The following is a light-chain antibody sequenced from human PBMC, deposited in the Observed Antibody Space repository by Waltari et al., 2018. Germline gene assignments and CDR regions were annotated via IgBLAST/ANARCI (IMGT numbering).Light chain of an antibody. CDR3: QQYDNWLGT. Sequence: EIVMTQSPATLSVFPGESATLSCRASQSIRSNLARYQHKPGQAPRLVIYGASTRATGIPARFSGSGSGTEYTLTISSLQSEDFAVYFCQQYDNWLGTFGQGTKVEIK. CDR2: GAS. CDR1: QSIRSN. J-gene: IGKJ1*01. V-gene: IGKV3-15*01.